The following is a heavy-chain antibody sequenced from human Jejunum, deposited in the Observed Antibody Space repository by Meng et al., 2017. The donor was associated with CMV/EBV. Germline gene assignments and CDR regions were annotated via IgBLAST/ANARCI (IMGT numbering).Heavy chain of an antibody. D-gene: IGHD2-21*01. CDR3: ARDGVLCGDTSCRGFYS. CDR1: TCNGYY. J-gene: IGHJ5*02. V-gene: IGHV1-2*02. Sequence: TCNGYYMHWVRQAPGQGLEWMGWVNPNGGDTDYAQNFQGRVTMTRDPSISTAYMELSGLRSDDTAVYYCARDGVLCGDTSCRGFYSWGQGTLVTVSS. CDR2: VNPNGGDT.